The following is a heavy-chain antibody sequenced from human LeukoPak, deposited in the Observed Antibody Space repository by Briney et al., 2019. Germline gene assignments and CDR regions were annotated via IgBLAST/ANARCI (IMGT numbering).Heavy chain of an antibody. CDR1: DGSISSSSYY. D-gene: IGHD3-10*01. CDR2: IYYSGST. CDR3: ASPYGSGIENWFDP. J-gene: IGHJ5*02. V-gene: IGHV4-39*01. Sequence: PSETLSLTCTVSDGSISSSSYYWGWIRQPPGKGLEWIGSIYYSGSTYYNPSLKSRVTISVDTSKNQFSLKLSSVTAADTAVYYCASPYGSGIENWFDPWGQGTLVTVSS.